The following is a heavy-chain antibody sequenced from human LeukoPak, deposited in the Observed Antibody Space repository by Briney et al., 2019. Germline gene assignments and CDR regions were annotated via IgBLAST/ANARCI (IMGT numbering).Heavy chain of an antibody. CDR1: GYTFTSYY. Sequence: GASVKVSCKASGYTFTSYYMHWVRQAPGQGLEWMGIINPSGGSTSYAQKFQGRVTMTRDTSTSIVYMELSSLRSEDTAVYYCARVTVPGPGVHYYYGMDVWGQGTTVTVSS. CDR2: INPSGGST. CDR3: ARVTVPGPGVHYYYGMDV. V-gene: IGHV1-46*01. J-gene: IGHJ6*02. D-gene: IGHD4-17*01.